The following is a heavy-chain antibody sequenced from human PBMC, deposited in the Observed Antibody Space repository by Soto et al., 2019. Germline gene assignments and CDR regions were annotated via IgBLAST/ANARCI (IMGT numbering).Heavy chain of an antibody. V-gene: IGHV1-18*01. CDR3: ARVGAYCSGVSCFDY. J-gene: IGHJ4*02. D-gene: IGHD2-15*01. CDR1: GYTFTSYG. CDR2: ISAYNGNT. Sequence: ASVKVSCKASGYTFTSYGISWVRQAPGQGLEWVGWISAYNGNTDYAQKFQGRVTMTTDTSTSTAYMELRSLRSDDTAVYYCARVGAYCSGVSCFDYRGQGTLVTVSS.